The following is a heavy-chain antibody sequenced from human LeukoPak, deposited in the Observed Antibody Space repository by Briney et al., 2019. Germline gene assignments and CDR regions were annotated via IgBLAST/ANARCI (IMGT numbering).Heavy chain of an antibody. Sequence: GSLRLSCAAPVFTFSSYWMSWVRQAPGKGLEWVANIKQDGSEKYYVDSVKGRFTISRDNAKNSLYLQMNSLRAEDTAVYYCARERYYDFWSGSGYYYMDVWGKGTTVTVSS. CDR1: VFTFSSYW. V-gene: IGHV3-7*01. CDR2: IKQDGSEK. CDR3: ARERYYDFWSGSGYYYMDV. D-gene: IGHD3-3*01. J-gene: IGHJ6*03.